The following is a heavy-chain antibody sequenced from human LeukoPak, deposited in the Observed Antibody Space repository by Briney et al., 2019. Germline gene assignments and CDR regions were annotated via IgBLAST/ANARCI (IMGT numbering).Heavy chain of an antibody. J-gene: IGHJ4*02. Sequence: GGSLRLPCAASGFTFKSYGMTWVRQVPGKGLEWVSSITGAGSSTKYADSVNGRFTISRDNSKNTLSLQMTGLRAEDTAVYYCARKVAVAMDLDYWGQGTLVTVSS. CDR2: ITGAGSST. CDR3: ARKVAVAMDLDY. V-gene: IGHV3-23*01. CDR1: GFTFKSYG. D-gene: IGHD5-18*01.